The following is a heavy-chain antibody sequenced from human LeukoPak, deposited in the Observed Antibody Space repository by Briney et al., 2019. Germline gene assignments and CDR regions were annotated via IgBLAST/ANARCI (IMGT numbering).Heavy chain of an antibody. V-gene: IGHV3-23*01. J-gene: IGHJ6*03. D-gene: IGHD3-16*01. Sequence: GGSLRLSCAASGFTFSSYAMSWVRQTPGKGLEWVSAISGSGGSTSYADSVKGRFTISRDNSKNTLYLQMNSLRAEDTAVYYCATSLTGGNYYMDVWGKGTTVTVS. CDR2: ISGSGGST. CDR3: ATSLTGGNYYMDV. CDR1: GFTFSSYA.